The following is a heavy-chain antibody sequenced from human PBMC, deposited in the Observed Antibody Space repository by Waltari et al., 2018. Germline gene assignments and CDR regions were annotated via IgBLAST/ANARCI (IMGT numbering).Heavy chain of an antibody. V-gene: IGHV3-74*01. CDR2: INKDGSNT. CDR1: GFTFSDYW. D-gene: IGHD3-16*01. Sequence: EVHLVESGGGLVQPGGSLRLSCAASGFTFSDYWMIWVRQVPGKGLVWISRINKDGSNTTYADFVKGRCTISRDNAKNALYMQINNLRAEDTAVYYCARMGDWGRDYFDYWGQGTLVTVSS. CDR3: ARMGDWGRDYFDY. J-gene: IGHJ4*02.